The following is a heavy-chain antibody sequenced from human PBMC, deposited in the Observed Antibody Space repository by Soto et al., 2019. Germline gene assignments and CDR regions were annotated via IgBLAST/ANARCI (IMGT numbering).Heavy chain of an antibody. CDR2: ISWNSGSI. V-gene: IGHV3-9*01. J-gene: IGHJ3*02. CDR1: GFTFDDYA. D-gene: IGHD6-19*01. CDR3: AKERGIAVDAFDI. Sequence: EVQLVESGGGLVQPGRSLRLSCAASGFTFDDYAMHWVRQASGKGLEWVSGISWNSGSIGYADSVKGRFTISRDNAKNSLYLKMNSLRAEDTALYYCAKERGIAVDAFDIWGQGTMVTVSS.